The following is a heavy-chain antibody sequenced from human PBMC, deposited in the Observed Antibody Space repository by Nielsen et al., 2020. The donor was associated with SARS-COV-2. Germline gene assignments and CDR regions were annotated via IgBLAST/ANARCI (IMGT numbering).Heavy chain of an antibody. CDR1: GGSFSGYY. CDR3: ASLPGS. V-gene: IGHV4-34*01. CDR2: INHSGST. D-gene: IGHD2-15*01. J-gene: IGHJ4*02. Sequence: SETLSLTCAVYGGSFSGYYWSWIRQLPGKGLEWIGEINHSGSTNYNPSLKSRVTISVDTSKNQFSLKLSSVTAADTAVYYCASLPGSWGQGTLVTVSS.